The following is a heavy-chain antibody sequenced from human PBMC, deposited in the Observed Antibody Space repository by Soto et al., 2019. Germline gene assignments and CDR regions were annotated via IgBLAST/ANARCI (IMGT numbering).Heavy chain of an antibody. CDR2: IVVGSGNT. Sequence: QMQLVQSGPEVKKPGTSVKVSCKASGFTFTSSAVQWLRQARGQRLEWIGWIVVGSGNTNYEQKFQERVTITRDMSTSTAYMELSSLRSEDTAVYYCAAGGRTTVTTGYYYYSRDVWDQGTTVTVSS. CDR3: AAGGRTTVTTGYYYYSRDV. V-gene: IGHV1-58*01. J-gene: IGHJ6*02. CDR1: GFTFTSSA. D-gene: IGHD4-17*01.